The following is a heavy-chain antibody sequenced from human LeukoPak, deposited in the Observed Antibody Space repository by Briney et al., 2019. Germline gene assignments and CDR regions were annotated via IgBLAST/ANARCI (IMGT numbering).Heavy chain of an antibody. V-gene: IGHV1-46*01. CDR2: INPSGGST. CDR3: AREYLPIVVVPAADVSWYFDY. Sequence: GASVKVSCKASGYTFTSYYMHWVRQAPGQGLEWMGIINPSGGSTSYAQKFQGRVTITADKSTSTAYMELSSLRSEDTAAYYCAREYLPIVVVPAADVSWYFDYWGQGTLVTVSS. J-gene: IGHJ4*02. CDR1: GYTFTSYY. D-gene: IGHD2-2*01.